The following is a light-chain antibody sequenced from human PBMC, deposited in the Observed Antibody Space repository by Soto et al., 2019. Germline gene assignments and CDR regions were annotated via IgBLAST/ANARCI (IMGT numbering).Light chain of an antibody. CDR3: SSYSSISTLV. CDR2: EVT. Sequence: QSALTQPPSASGSPGQSVTISCTGTSSDVGGYNYVSWYQQHPGKAPKFMIYEVTKRPSGVPDRFSGSKSGNTASLTVSGLQAEDEADYYCSSYSSISTLVFGGGTKLTVL. CDR1: SSDVGGYNY. V-gene: IGLV2-8*01. J-gene: IGLJ2*01.